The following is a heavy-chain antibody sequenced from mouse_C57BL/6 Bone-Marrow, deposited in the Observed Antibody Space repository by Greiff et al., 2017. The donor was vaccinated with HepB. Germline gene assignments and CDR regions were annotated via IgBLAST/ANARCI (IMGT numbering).Heavy chain of an antibody. CDR3: ARSYYAPSMDY. V-gene: IGHV1-59*01. J-gene: IGHJ4*01. Sequence: VQLQQPGAELVRPGTSVKLSCKASGYTFTSYWMHWVKQRPGQGLEWIGVIDPSDSYTNYNQKFKGKATLTVDTSSSTAYMQLSSLTSEDSAVYYCARSYYAPSMDYWGQGTSVTVSS. CDR1: GYTFTSYW. D-gene: IGHD1-1*02. CDR2: IDPSDSYT.